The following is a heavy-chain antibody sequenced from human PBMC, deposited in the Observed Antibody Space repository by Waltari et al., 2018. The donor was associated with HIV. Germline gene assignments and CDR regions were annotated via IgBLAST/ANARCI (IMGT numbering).Heavy chain of an antibody. CDR3: ARLPKSSYYYGNSWAFDI. V-gene: IGHV1-8*01. Sequence: QVQLVQSGAEVKKPGASVKVSCEASGYTFTDYDINWVRQAPGQGLEWMGMKNPKSDYTDYAQKFQGRLTLTRNTSISTSYMQLSSLRSEDTAVYYCARLPKSSYYYGNSWAFDIWGQGTMVTVSS. CDR2: KNPKSDYT. CDR1: GYTFTDYD. D-gene: IGHD3-10*01. J-gene: IGHJ3*02.